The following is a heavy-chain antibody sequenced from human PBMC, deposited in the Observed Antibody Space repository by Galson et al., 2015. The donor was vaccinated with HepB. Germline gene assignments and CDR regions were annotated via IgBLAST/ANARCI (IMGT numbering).Heavy chain of an antibody. CDR3: ARGGRRAYCGGDCSSDGMDV. V-gene: IGHV1-69*02. Sequence: SVKVSCKASGGTFSSYTISWVRQAPGQGLEWMGRIIPILGIANYAQKFQGRVTITADKSTSTAYMELSSLRSEDTAVYYCARGGRRAYCGGDCSSDGMDVWGQGTTVTVSS. J-gene: IGHJ6*02. D-gene: IGHD2-21*02. CDR1: GGTFSSYT. CDR2: IIPILGIA.